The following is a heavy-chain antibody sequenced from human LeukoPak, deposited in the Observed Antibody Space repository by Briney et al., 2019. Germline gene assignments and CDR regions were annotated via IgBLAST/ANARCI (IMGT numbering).Heavy chain of an antibody. V-gene: IGHV4-34*01. CDR2: INHSGST. Sequence: SETLSLTCAVYGGSFSGYYWSWIRQPPGKGLEWIGEINHSGSTNYNPSLKSRVTISVDTSKNQFSLKLSSVTAADTAVYYCARSPLYYYDSSGYYWGQGTLVTVSS. CDR1: GGSFSGYY. J-gene: IGHJ4*02. CDR3: ARSPLYYYDSSGYY. D-gene: IGHD3-22*01.